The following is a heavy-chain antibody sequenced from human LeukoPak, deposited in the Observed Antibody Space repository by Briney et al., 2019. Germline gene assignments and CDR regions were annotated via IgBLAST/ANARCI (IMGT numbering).Heavy chain of an antibody. Sequence: GASVKVSCKASGGTFSSYAISWVRQAPGQGLEWMGGIIPIFGTANYAQKFQGRVTITADESTSTAYMGLSSLRSEDTAVYYCARDQTVYYYDSSGYYVWGQGTLVTVSS. J-gene: IGHJ4*02. CDR2: IIPIFGTA. CDR1: GGTFSSYA. D-gene: IGHD3-22*01. V-gene: IGHV1-69*13. CDR3: ARDQTVYYYDSSGYYV.